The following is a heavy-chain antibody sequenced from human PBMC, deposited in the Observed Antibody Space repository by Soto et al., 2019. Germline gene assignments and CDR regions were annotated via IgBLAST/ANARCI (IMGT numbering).Heavy chain of an antibody. J-gene: IGHJ1*01. CDR3: ATSIICSGGSCYEPQEYFQH. V-gene: IGHV4-39*01. CDR1: GGSISSSSYY. D-gene: IGHD2-15*01. CDR2: IYYSGST. Sequence: TSETLSLTCTVSGGSISSSSYYWGWIRQSPGKGLEYIGSIYYSGSTYYNPSLRSRVTISVDTSKNQFSLKLSSVTAADTAVYYCATSIICSGGSCYEPQEYFQHWGQGTLVTVSS.